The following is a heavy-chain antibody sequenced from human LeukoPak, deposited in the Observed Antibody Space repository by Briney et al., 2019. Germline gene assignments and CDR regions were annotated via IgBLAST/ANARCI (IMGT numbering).Heavy chain of an antibody. D-gene: IGHD2-8*01. Sequence: GGSLRLSCATSGFTFSSYAMSWVRQAPGKGLEWVSAISDSGGSTYYADSVKGRFTVSRDNSKNTLYLQMNSLRAEDTAVYYCAKDRVSPDYWGQGTLVTVSS. J-gene: IGHJ4*02. CDR3: AKDRVSPDY. CDR1: GFTFSSYA. CDR2: ISDSGGST. V-gene: IGHV3-23*01.